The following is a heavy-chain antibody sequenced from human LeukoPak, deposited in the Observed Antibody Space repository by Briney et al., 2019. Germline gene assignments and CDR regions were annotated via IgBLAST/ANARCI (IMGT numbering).Heavy chain of an antibody. CDR1: GGSISSSSYY. CDR2: ISGSGGST. Sequence: PSETLSLTCTVSGGSISSSSYYWGWIRQPPGKGLEWVSSISGSGGSTYYADSVKGRFTTSRDNSKNTLYLQMNSLRAEDTAVYYCAKAQWSYDAFDIWGQGTMVTVSS. D-gene: IGHD4/OR15-4a*01. V-gene: IGHV3-23*01. CDR3: AKAQWSYDAFDI. J-gene: IGHJ3*02.